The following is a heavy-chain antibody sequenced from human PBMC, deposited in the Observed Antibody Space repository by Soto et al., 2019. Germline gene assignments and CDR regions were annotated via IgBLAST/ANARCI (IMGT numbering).Heavy chain of an antibody. D-gene: IGHD5-12*01. Sequence: PGGSLRLSCAASGFTFSDYYMSWIRQAPGKGLEWVSYISSSGSTIYYADSVKGRFTISRDNAKNSLYLQMNSLRAEDTAVYYCAEIRETSGYDPYMDVWGKGTTVTVSS. CDR1: GFTFSDYY. CDR2: ISSSGSTI. CDR3: AEIRETSGYDPYMDV. V-gene: IGHV3-11*01. J-gene: IGHJ6*03.